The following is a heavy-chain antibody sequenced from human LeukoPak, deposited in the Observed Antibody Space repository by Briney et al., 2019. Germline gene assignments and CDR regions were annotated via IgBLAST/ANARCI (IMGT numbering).Heavy chain of an antibody. CDR3: ARETWGGLDY. Sequence: PGGSLRLSCAASGFTFTNYWMHWVRQAPGEGLMWLSRINSDGSTTSYAGSVKGRFTTSRDNAKNTLYLQLNTLRAEDTAVYYCARETWGGLDYWGQGTLVSVSS. D-gene: IGHD3-16*01. CDR2: INSDGSTT. CDR1: GFTFTNYW. V-gene: IGHV3-74*01. J-gene: IGHJ4*02.